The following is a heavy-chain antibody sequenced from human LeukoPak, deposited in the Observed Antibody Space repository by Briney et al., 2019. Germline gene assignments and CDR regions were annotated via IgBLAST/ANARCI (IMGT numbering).Heavy chain of an antibody. J-gene: IGHJ3*02. V-gene: IGHV3-30*18. CDR3: AKESRKYSAAFDI. CDR2: ISYDGSNR. Sequence: AGGSLRLSCAASGFTFSSYGMHWVRQAPAKGLEWVAVISYDGSNRYYADSVKGRFTISRDNSKDTLYLQMNSLRAEDTAVYYCAKESRKYSAAFDIWGQGTMVTVSS. D-gene: IGHD1-26*01. CDR1: GFTFSSYG.